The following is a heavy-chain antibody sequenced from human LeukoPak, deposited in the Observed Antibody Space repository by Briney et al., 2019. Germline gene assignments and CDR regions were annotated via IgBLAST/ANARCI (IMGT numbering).Heavy chain of an antibody. J-gene: IGHJ4*02. CDR2: INPNSGGT. CDR3: ASDYRLQYDY. CDR1: GYTFTGYY. Sequence: GASVKVSCKASGYTFTGYYMHWVPQAPGQGLEWMGRINPNSGGTNYAQKFQGRVTMTRDTSISTAYMALSRLRSDHPAVCHCASDYRLQYDYWGQGTLVTVSS. V-gene: IGHV1-2*06. D-gene: IGHD4-11*01.